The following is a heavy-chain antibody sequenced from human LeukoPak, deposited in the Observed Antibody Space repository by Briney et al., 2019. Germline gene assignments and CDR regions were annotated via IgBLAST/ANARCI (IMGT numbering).Heavy chain of an antibody. V-gene: IGHV3-33*06. D-gene: IGHD6-19*01. CDR3: AKAFRQWLVGSGDY. CDR1: GFTFSHHG. Sequence: PGRSLRLSCAASGFTFSHHGMHWVRQAPGKGLEWVAVIWYDGSNKFYADSVTGRFTISRDNSKNTLYLQMNSLRAEDTAVYYCAKAFRQWLVGSGDYWGQGTLVTVSS. J-gene: IGHJ4*02. CDR2: IWYDGSNK.